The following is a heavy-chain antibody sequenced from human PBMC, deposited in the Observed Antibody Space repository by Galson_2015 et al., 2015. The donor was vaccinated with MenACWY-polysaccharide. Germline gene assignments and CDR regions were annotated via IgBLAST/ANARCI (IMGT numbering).Heavy chain of an antibody. CDR3: AREGSRIVFHAFDT. V-gene: IGHV3-33*01. CDR1: GIRFSGSG. CDR2: IRYDGTNK. J-gene: IGHJ3*02. D-gene: IGHD6-13*01. Sequence: SLRLSCAASGIRFSGSGMHWVRQAPGKGLEWVAVIRYDGTNKVYADSVKGRFTISRDNSRNTLYLEMNSLGAEDTAVYYCAREGSRIVFHAFDTWGQGTMVTVSS.